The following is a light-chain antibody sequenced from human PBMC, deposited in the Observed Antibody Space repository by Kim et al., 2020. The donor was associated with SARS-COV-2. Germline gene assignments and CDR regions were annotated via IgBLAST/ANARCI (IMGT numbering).Light chain of an antibody. Sequence: EIVLTQSPGTLSLSPGERATLSCRASQSVSANYLAWYQQKPDQAPRLLIYGASTRATGIPDRFSGSGSGTDFTLTVSRLEPEDFAVYYCQQYGSSLYTFGQGTKLEI. CDR2: GAS. CDR1: QSVSANY. J-gene: IGKJ2*01. V-gene: IGKV3-20*01. CDR3: QQYGSSLYT.